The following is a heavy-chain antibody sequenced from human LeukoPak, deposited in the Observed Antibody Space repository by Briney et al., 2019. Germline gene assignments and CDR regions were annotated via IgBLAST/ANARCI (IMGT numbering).Heavy chain of an antibody. Sequence: GGSLRLSCAASGFTFRSYGMHWVRQAPDKGLEWVAFIRYEGSSKYYADSVKGRFTIARDNSKNTLYLQMDSLRPEDTAVYYCAKDLLRDRWFGESWGQGTLVTVSS. V-gene: IGHV3-30*02. CDR1: GFTFRSYG. CDR2: IRYEGSSK. J-gene: IGHJ5*02. D-gene: IGHD3-10*01. CDR3: AKDLLRDRWFGES.